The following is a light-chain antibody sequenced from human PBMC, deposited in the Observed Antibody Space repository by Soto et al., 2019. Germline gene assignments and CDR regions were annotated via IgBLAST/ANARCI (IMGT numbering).Light chain of an antibody. J-gene: IGKJ4*01. CDR2: KAS. CDR1: QSISSW. CDR3: QQYNSYSLT. Sequence: DIQMTQSPSTLSASVGDRVTITCRASQSISSWLAWYQQKPGKAPKLLIYKASSLESGVPSRFGGSGSGTEFTLTISSLQPDDFATYYCQQYNSYSLTFGGGTKVRSN. V-gene: IGKV1-5*03.